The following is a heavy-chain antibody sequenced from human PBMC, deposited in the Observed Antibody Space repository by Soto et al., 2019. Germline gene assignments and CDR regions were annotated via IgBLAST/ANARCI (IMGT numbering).Heavy chain of an antibody. CDR1: GGTFSSYT. CDR3: ARVSQGVCSSTSCLMGQFDP. CDR2: IIPLLGIA. V-gene: IGHV1-69*02. Sequence: QVQLVQSGAEVKKPGSSVKVSCKASGGTFSSYTISWVRQAPGQGLEWMGRIIPLLGIANYAQKFQGRVTITADKSTSTAYMELSSLRSEDTAVYYCARVSQGVCSSTSCLMGQFDPWGQGTLVTVSS. D-gene: IGHD2-2*01. J-gene: IGHJ5*02.